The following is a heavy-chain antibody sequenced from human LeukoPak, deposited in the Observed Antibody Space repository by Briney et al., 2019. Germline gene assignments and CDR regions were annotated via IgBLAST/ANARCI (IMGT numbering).Heavy chain of an antibody. CDR3: ARGVYYDFWSGYSY. J-gene: IGHJ4*02. CDR2: ISSSSSYI. D-gene: IGHD3-3*01. Sequence: PGGSLRLSCAASGFTFSSYNMNWVRQAPGKGLEWVSSISSSSSYIYYADSVKGRFTISRDNAKNSLYLQMNSLRAEDTAVYYCARGVYYDFWSGYSYWGQGTLVTVSS. CDR1: GFTFSSYN. V-gene: IGHV3-21*01.